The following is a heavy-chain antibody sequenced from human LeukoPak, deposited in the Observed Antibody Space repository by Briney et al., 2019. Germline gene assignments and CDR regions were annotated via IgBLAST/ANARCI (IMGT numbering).Heavy chain of an antibody. Sequence: PSETLSLTCTVSGGSVSSGSYYWSWIRQPPGKGLEWIGYIYYSGSTDYNPSLKSRVTISVDTSKNQFSLKLSSVTAADTAVYYCARGYTSGWKYFDDWGQGTLVTVSS. D-gene: IGHD6-19*01. J-gene: IGHJ4*02. CDR2: IYYSGST. CDR1: GGSVSSGSYY. CDR3: ARGYTSGWKYFDD. V-gene: IGHV4-61*01.